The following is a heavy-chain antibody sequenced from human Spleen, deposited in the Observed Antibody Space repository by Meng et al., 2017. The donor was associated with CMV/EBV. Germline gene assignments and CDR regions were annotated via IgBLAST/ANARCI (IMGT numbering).Heavy chain of an antibody. V-gene: IGHV3-30-3*01. J-gene: IGHJ6*02. CDR3: TRKDGRAASGDYYYYYVMDV. Sequence: GESLKISCAASRFTFSDYALHWVRQAPGKGLEWVAVISYDGNTEYYADSVKGRFTVSRDNSKTTLFLQMNSLRAEDTALYYCTRKDGRAASGDYYYYYVMDVWGQGTTVTVSS. D-gene: IGHD2-8*02. CDR2: ISYDGNTE. CDR1: RFTFSDYA.